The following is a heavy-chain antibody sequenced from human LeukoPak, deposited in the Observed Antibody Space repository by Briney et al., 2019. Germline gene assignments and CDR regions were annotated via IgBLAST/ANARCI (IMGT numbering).Heavy chain of an antibody. V-gene: IGHV3-21*01. CDR2: ISSSSSYI. CDR3: AAEGYSSSFDY. CDR1: ALTLSDHI. D-gene: IGHD6-13*01. J-gene: IGHJ4*02. Sequence: GGSLRLSCTASALTLSDHIIDWVRQAPGKGLEWVSSISSSSSYIYYADSVKGRFTISRDNAKNSLYLQMNSLRAEDTAVYYCAAEGYSSSFDYWGQGTLVTVSS.